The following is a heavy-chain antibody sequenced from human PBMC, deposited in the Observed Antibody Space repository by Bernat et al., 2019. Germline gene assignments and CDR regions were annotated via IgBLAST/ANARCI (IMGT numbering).Heavy chain of an antibody. CDR2: IYYSGST. Sequence: QVQLQESGPGLVKPSQTLSLTCTVSGGSISSGGYYWSWIRQHPGKGLEWIGYIYYSGSTYYNPSLKSRVTISVDTSKNQFSLELSSVTAADTAVYYCARSERITIFGVVIEGAFDIWGQGTMVTVSS. D-gene: IGHD3-3*01. V-gene: IGHV4-31*03. J-gene: IGHJ3*02. CDR1: GGSISSGGYY. CDR3: ARSERITIFGVVIEGAFDI.